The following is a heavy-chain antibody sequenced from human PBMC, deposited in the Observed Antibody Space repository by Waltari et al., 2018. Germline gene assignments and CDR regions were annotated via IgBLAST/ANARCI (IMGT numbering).Heavy chain of an antibody. CDR3: ARGAYCSSTSCSSVFDY. CDR2: IIPIFGTA. CDR1: GGTFSSYA. J-gene: IGHJ4*02. V-gene: IGHV1-69*13. D-gene: IGHD2-2*01. Sequence: QVQLVQSGAEVKKPGSSVKVSCKASGGTFSSYAISWVRQAPGQGLEWMGRIIPIFGTANYAPKFQGRVTITADKSTSTAYMELSSLRSEDTAVYYCARGAYCSSTSCSSVFDYWGQGTLVTVSS.